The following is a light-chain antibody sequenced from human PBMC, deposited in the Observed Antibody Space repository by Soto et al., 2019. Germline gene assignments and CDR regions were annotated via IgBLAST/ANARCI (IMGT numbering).Light chain of an antibody. CDR1: SSDVGGYNY. V-gene: IGLV2-14*01. Sequence: QSLLTQPASVSGSPGQSITISCTGTSSDVGGYNYVSWYQQHPGKAPKLMIYDVSNRPSGVSNRFSGSKSGNTASLTISGLQAEDEADYYCSSYTSSSRYVFGTGTKVTVL. CDR3: SSYTSSSRYV. J-gene: IGLJ1*01. CDR2: DVS.